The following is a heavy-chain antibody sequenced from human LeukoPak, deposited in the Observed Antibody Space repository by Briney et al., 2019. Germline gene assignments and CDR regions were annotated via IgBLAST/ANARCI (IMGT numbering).Heavy chain of an antibody. CDR2: TSRGGSDI. CDR3: VRARLIRLENFFDY. CDR1: GFTFSNHE. J-gene: IGHJ4*02. V-gene: IGHV3-48*03. Sequence: QTGGSLRLSCATSGFTFSNHEMNWVRQAPGKGLEWVAYTSRGGSDISYADSVKGRFTISTDNANSSLYLQMNSLRAEDTAVYCCVRARLIRLENFFDYWGQGTLVTVSS. D-gene: IGHD2-21*02.